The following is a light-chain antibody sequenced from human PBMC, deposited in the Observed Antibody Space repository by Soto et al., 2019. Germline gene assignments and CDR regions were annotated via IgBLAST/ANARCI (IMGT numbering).Light chain of an antibody. CDR2: RNN. CDR1: FSNIGSNF. V-gene: IGLV1-47*01. J-gene: IGLJ3*02. Sequence: QSVLTQPPSASGTPGQTVTISCSGRFSNIGSNFIYWYQQLPGTAPKLLIYRNNERPSGVPDRFSASKSGTSASLAISGLRSEDEGDYHCAAWDDSLSGVVFGGGTKLTVL. CDR3: AAWDDSLSGVV.